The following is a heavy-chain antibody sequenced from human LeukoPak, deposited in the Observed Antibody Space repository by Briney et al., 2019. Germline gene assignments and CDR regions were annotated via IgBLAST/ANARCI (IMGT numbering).Heavy chain of an antibody. D-gene: IGHD7-27*01. J-gene: IGHJ4*02. CDR3: ARGSLGKGAIKLGIDY. Sequence: PGGSLRLSCAASGFTFSSYSMNWVRQAPGKGLEWVSSISSSSSYIYYADSVKGRFTTSRDNAKNSLYLQMNSLRAEDTAVYYCARGSLGKGAIKLGIDYWGQGTLVTVSS. V-gene: IGHV3-21*01. CDR1: GFTFSSYS. CDR2: ISSSSSYI.